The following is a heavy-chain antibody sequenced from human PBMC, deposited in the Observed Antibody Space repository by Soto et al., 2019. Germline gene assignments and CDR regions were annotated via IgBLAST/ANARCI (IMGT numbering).Heavy chain of an antibody. D-gene: IGHD4-17*01. Sequence: QVQLVQSGAEVKKPGASVKVSCKASGYTFTSYGISWVRQAPGHGLEWMGWISAYNGNTNYAQKLQGRVTMTTDTTTSTDNMEMRSLRSDDKALYSCARGSGDGDYGYWREGTLVTDSS. CDR2: ISAYNGNT. CDR3: ARGSGDGDYGY. J-gene: IGHJ4*02. CDR1: GYTFTSYG. V-gene: IGHV1-18*01.